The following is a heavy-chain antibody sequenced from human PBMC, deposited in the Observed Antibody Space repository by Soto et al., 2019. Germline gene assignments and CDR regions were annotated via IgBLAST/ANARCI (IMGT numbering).Heavy chain of an antibody. V-gene: IGHV3-9*01. J-gene: IGHJ3*02. CDR2: ISWNSGSI. CDR3: AKDWDYDFWSGFVDAFDI. CDR1: GFTFDDYA. D-gene: IGHD3-3*01. Sequence: EVQLVESGGGLVQPGRSLRLSCAASGFTFDDYAMHWVRQAPGKGLEWVSGISWNSGSIGYADSVKGRFTISRDNAKNSLYLQMNSLRAEDTALYYCAKDWDYDFWSGFVDAFDIWGQGTMVTVSS.